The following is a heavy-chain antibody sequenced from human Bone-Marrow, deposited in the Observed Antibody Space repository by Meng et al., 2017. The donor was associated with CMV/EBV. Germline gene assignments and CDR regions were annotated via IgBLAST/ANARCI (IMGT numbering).Heavy chain of an antibody. D-gene: IGHD2-2*01. V-gene: IGHV3-11*01. CDR3: ARYQRYCSSTSCSIRLAYYYYGMDV. CDR2: ISSSGSTI. Sequence: GESLKISCAASGFTFSDYYMSWIRQAPGKGLEWVSYISSSGSTIYYADSVKGRFTISRDNAKNSLYLQMKCLRAEDTAVYYCARYQRYCSSTSCSIRLAYYYYGMDVWGQGTTVTVSS. J-gene: IGHJ6*02. CDR1: GFTFSDYY.